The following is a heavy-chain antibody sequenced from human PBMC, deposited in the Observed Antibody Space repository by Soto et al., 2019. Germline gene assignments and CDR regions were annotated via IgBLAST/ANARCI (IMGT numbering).Heavy chain of an antibody. J-gene: IGHJ4*02. CDR3: ANSVVVGLFDY. CDR1: GGTFSSYA. Sequence: GASVKVSCKASGGTFSSYAISWVRQAPGQGLEWMGGIIPIFGTANYAQKFQGRVTITADESTSTAYMELGSLRSEDTAVYYCANSVVVGLFDYWGQGTLVTVSS. D-gene: IGHD3-22*01. V-gene: IGHV1-69*13. CDR2: IIPIFGTA.